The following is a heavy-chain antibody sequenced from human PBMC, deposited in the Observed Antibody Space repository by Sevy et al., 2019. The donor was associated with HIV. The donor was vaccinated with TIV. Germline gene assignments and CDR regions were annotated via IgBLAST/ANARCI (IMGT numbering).Heavy chain of an antibody. CDR2: VDPEDGET. J-gene: IGHJ3*02. V-gene: IGHV1-24*01. CDR1: GYTLTELS. D-gene: IGHD3-22*01. Sequence: ASVKVSCKVSGYTLTELSMHWVRQAPGKGLEWMGGVDPEDGETIYAQKFQGRVTMTEDRSTVTAYMELSSLRSEDTDVYYCATECYDSSGYRGDAFDIWGQGTMVTVSS. CDR3: ATECYDSSGYRGDAFDI.